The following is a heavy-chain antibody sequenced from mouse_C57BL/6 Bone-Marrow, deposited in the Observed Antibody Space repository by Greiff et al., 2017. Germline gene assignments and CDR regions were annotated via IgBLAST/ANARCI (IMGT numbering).Heavy chain of an antibody. V-gene: IGHV1-69*01. Sequence: VQLQQPGAELVMPGASVKLSCKASGYTFTSYWMHWVKQRPGQGLEWIGEIDPSDSYTNYNQKFKGKSTLTADKSSSTAYMQLSSLTSEDSAVYYCARNYDEGHYAMDYWGQGTSVTVSS. CDR1: GYTFTSYW. J-gene: IGHJ4*01. D-gene: IGHD2-4*01. CDR3: ARNYDEGHYAMDY. CDR2: IDPSDSYT.